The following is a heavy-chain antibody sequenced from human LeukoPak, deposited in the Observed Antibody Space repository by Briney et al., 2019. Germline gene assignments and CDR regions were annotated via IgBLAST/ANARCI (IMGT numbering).Heavy chain of an antibody. CDR3: ARDSVY. V-gene: IGHV3-7*01. Sequence: GGSLRLSCAASGCTVSSNYMSWVRQAPGKGLEWVANIKQDGSEKYYVDSVKGRFTISRDNAKNSLYLQMNSLRAEDTAVYYCARDSVYWGQGTLVTVSS. J-gene: IGHJ4*02. CDR2: IKQDGSEK. CDR1: GCTVSSNY.